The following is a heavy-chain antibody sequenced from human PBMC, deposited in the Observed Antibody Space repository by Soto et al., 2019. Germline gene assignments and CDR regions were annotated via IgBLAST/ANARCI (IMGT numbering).Heavy chain of an antibody. CDR1: GYTFSDYY. V-gene: IGHV1-2*02. J-gene: IGHJ5*02. Sequence: ASVKVSCKASGYTFSDYYMHWVRQAPGQGLEWMGYINPDGGDTTYAQKFQGRVTMTRDTSKNQVVLTMPSMDPVDTATYYCARSLYSSSSFFGWFDPWGQGTLVTVSS. CDR3: ARSLYSSSSFFGWFDP. CDR2: INPDGGDT. D-gene: IGHD6-6*01.